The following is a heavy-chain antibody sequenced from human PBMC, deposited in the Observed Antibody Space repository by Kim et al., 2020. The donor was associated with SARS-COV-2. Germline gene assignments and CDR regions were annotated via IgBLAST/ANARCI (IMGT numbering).Heavy chain of an antibody. CDR3: ARDFPGGRLYYYYYYYMDV. CDR1: GYTFTSYG. V-gene: IGHV1-18*01. Sequence: ASVKVSCKASGYTFTSYGISWVRQAPGQGLEWMGWISAYNGNTNYAQKLQGRVTMTTDTSTSTAYMELRSLRSDDTAVYYCARDFPGGRLYYYYYYYMDVWGKGTTVTVSS. J-gene: IGHJ6*03. D-gene: IGHD2-15*01. CDR2: ISAYNGNT.